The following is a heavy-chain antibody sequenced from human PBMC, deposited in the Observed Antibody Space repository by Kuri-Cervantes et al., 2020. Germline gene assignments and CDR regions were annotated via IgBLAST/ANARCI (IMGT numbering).Heavy chain of an antibody. J-gene: IGHJ6*02. Sequence: GEFLKIPCAASGFTFGSHSMNWVRQASGKGLEWVSSISSSSSYIYDADSVKGRFTISRDNAKNPLYLQMNSLRAEDTAVYYCARGGGNSLDYYGMDVWGQGTTVTVSS. V-gene: IGHV3-21*01. D-gene: IGHD4-23*01. CDR2: ISSSSSYI. CDR1: GFTFGSHS. CDR3: ARGGGNSLDYYGMDV.